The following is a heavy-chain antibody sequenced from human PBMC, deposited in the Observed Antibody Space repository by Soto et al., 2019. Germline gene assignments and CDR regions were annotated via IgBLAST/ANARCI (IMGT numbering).Heavy chain of an antibody. Sequence: PSETLSLTCTVSGGSISNSSYYWGWIRQPPGKGLECIGSIYYSGSTSYNPSLKSRVTISVDTSKNQFSLKASDTAMYYCARGGYCGGDCRYYYGMDVWGQGTTVTVSS. CDR3: ARGGYCGGDCRYYYGMDV. V-gene: IGHV4-39*07. CDR2: IYYSGST. CDR1: GGSISNSSYY. D-gene: IGHD2-21*02. J-gene: IGHJ6*02.